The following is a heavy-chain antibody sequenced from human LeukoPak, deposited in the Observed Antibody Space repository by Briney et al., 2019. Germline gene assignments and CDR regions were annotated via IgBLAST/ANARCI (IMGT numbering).Heavy chain of an antibody. D-gene: IGHD3-9*01. Sequence: PSETLSLTCAVYGGSFSGYYWSWIRQPPGKGLEWIGEINHSGSTNYNPSLKSRVTISVDTSKNQFSLKLSSVTAADTAVYYCARLRYFDWLKYNFDYWGKGTLVTVSS. CDR2: INHSGST. CDR3: ARLRYFDWLKYNFDY. CDR1: GGSFSGYY. J-gene: IGHJ4*02. V-gene: IGHV4-34*01.